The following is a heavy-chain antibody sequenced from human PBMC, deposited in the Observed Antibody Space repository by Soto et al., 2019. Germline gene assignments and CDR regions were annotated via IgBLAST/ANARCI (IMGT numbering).Heavy chain of an antibody. CDR2: ISYDGSNK. D-gene: IGHD6-19*01. J-gene: IGHJ6*02. CDR3: AKDGTEQWLVKPYYGMDV. Sequence: GGSLRLSCAASGFTFSSYGMHWVRQAPGKGLEWVAVISYDGSNKYYADSVKGRFTISRDNSKNTLYLQMNSLRAEDTAVYYCAKDGTEQWLVKPYYGMDVWGQGTTVTVSS. CDR1: GFTFSSYG. V-gene: IGHV3-30*18.